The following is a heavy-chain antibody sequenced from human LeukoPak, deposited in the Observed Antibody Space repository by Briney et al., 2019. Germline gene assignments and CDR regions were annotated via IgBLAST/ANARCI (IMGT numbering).Heavy chain of an antibody. CDR3: ARVALNSLVVPAAPAGDY. J-gene: IGHJ4*02. D-gene: IGHD2-2*01. CDR2: IYYSGST. V-gene: IGHV4-59*01. Sequence: SETLSLTCTVSGVSISSYYWSWIRQPPGKGLEWIGYIYYSGSTNYNPSLKSRVTISVDTSKNQFSLKLSSVTAADTAVYYCARVALNSLVVPAAPAGDYWGQGTLVTVSS. CDR1: GVSISSYY.